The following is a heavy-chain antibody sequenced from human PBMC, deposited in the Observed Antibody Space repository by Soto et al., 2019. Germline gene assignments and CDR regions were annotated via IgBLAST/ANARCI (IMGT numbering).Heavy chain of an antibody. CDR2: IYYSGST. CDR3: ARTLERTFFDY. V-gene: IGHV4-39*01. CDR1: GGSISSSSYY. J-gene: IGHJ4*02. D-gene: IGHD1-1*01. Sequence: QLQLQESGPGLVKPSETLSLTCTVSGGSISSSSYYWGWIRQPPGKGLEWIGSIYYSGSTYYNPSLKSRVTISVDTSKNQCSLKLSSVTAADTAVYYCARTLERTFFDYWGQGTLVTVSS.